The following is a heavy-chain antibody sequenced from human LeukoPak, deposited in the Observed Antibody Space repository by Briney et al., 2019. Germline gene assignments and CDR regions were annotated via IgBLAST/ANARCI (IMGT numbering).Heavy chain of an antibody. CDR3: ATRSGDFWSGYVN. CDR2: FDPEENKM. CDR1: GSSLTELS. V-gene: IGHV1-24*01. J-gene: IGHJ4*02. D-gene: IGHD3-3*01. Sequence: AIVKLSCKVSGSSLTELSMQWVRQAPGKGPECMGGFDPEENKMITEHKFEGRVTMTEDTSTDTAYMELSSLKSEDTAIYYCATRSGDFWSGYVNWGQGTLVTVSS.